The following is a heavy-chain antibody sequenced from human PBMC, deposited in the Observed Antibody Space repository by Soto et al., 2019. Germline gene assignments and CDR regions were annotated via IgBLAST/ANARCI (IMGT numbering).Heavy chain of an antibody. Sequence: ASVKVSCKASGYTLTSYYMHWVRQAPGQGLEWMGIINPSGGSTSYAQKFQGRVTMTRDTSTSTVYMELSSLRSEDTAVYYCARDRARITMVRGVINMGYPDYWGQGTLVTVSS. J-gene: IGHJ4*02. CDR2: INPSGGST. D-gene: IGHD3-10*01. CDR3: ARDRARITMVRGVINMGYPDY. CDR1: GYTLTSYY. V-gene: IGHV1-46*01.